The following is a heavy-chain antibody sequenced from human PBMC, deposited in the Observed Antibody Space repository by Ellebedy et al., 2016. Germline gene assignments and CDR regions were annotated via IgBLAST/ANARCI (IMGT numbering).Heavy chain of an antibody. Sequence: SVKVSCXASGGTFSSYAISWVRQAPGQGLEWMGGIIPIFGTANYAQKFQGRVTITADESTSTAYMELSSLRSEDTAVYYCARDLTTVTTGGFDYWGQGTLVTVSS. CDR1: GGTFSSYA. J-gene: IGHJ4*02. CDR2: IIPIFGTA. V-gene: IGHV1-69*13. D-gene: IGHD4-17*01. CDR3: ARDLTTVTTGGFDY.